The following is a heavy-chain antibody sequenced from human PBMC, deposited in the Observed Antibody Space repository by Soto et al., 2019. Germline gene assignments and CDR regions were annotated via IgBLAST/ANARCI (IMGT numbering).Heavy chain of an antibody. J-gene: IGHJ5*02. CDR3: ARGKYRNWFDP. D-gene: IGHD2-2*02. Sequence: SETLSLTCTVSGGPISSGGYYWSWIRQHPGKGLEWIGYIYYSGSTYYNPSLKSRVTISVDTSKNQFSLKLSSVTAADTAVYYCARGKYRNWFDPWGQGTLVTVSS. CDR2: IYYSGST. CDR1: GGPISSGGYY. V-gene: IGHV4-31*03.